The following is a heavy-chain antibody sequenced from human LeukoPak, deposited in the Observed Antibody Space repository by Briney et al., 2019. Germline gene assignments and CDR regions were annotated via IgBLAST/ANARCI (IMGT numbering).Heavy chain of an antibody. Sequence: PSDTLSLTCAVYGRSLNGYYWSWIPHPPGKGLVWIGEINHSGRTTYKPSLKSRVTISVDTSNNQFSLKLSSVTAADTAVYYCASSTWTNWFDPWGQGTLVTVSS. V-gene: IGHV4-34*01. CDR1: GRSLNGYY. J-gene: IGHJ5*02. CDR2: INHSGRT. CDR3: ASSTWTNWFDP. D-gene: IGHD6-13*01.